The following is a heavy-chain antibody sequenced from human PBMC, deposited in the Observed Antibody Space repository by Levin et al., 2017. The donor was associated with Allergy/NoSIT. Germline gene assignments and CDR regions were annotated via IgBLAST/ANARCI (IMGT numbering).Heavy chain of an antibody. CDR2: LYYSGST. CDR1: GGSLSSSFYY. J-gene: IGHJ4*02. Sequence: PGGSLRLSCDVSGGSLSSSFYYWGWIRQPPGKGLEWIGCLYYSGSTYYSPSLKSRVTISADTSKNQFSLRLTSVTAADTAVYYCARRVNNGWYDYWGQGTLVTVSS. D-gene: IGHD6-19*01. CDR3: ARRVNNGWYDY. V-gene: IGHV4-39*01.